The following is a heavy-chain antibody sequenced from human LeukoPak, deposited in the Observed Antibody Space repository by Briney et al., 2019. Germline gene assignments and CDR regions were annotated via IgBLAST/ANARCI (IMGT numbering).Heavy chain of an antibody. CDR2: INPNSGGT. D-gene: IGHD3-10*01. CDR1: GYTFTAYY. Sequence: ASVKVSCKASGYTFTAYYMHWVRQAPGQGLEWMGWINPNSGGTNYAQKFQGRVTMTRDTSISTAYMELSRLRSDDTAVYYCARDHVHRLLWFGETQTNWFDPWGQGTLVTVSS. CDR3: ARDHVHRLLWFGETQTNWFDP. J-gene: IGHJ5*02. V-gene: IGHV1-2*02.